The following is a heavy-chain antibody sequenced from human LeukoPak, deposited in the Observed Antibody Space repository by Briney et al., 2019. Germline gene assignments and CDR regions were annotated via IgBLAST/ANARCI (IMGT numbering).Heavy chain of an antibody. V-gene: IGHV4-34*01. D-gene: IGHD1-26*01. CDR2: INHSGST. CDR1: GGSISSYY. J-gene: IGHJ4*02. CDR3: ARLNYYGFDY. Sequence: PSETLSLTCTVSGGSISSYYWSWIRQPPGKGLEWIGEINHSGSTNYNPSLKSRVTISVDTSKSQFSLKLSSVTAADTAVYYCARLNYYGFDYWGQGTLVTFSS.